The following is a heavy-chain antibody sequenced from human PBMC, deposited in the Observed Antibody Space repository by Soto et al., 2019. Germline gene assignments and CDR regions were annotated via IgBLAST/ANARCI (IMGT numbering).Heavy chain of an antibody. CDR2: INPKSGGT. CDR1: GYSFMDYY. J-gene: IGHJ4*02. CDR3: AGEFVGKALLNAGSLHFDN. D-gene: IGHD1-26*01. Sequence: VASVKVSCKASGYSFMDYYLHWVRQVPGQGLQWMGWINPKSGGTKYVHNFQGRVTMTSDTSISTAYMELRRLRSDDTAVYCCAGEFVGKALLNAGSLHFDNWGLGTLVTVSS. V-gene: IGHV1-2*02.